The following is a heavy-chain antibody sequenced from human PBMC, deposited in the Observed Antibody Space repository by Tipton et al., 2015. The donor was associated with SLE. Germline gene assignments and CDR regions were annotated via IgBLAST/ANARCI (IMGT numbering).Heavy chain of an antibody. CDR3: ARSRAAINAFDI. V-gene: IGHV3-11*06. D-gene: IGHD5-24*01. Sequence: SLRLSCAASGFTFSDYYMGWIRQAPGKGLEWVSYISSSSRYTNYADSVKGRFTISRDNSKNLRYLQMNSLRAEDTTVYYCARSRAAINAFDIWGQGTMVTVSS. CDR2: ISSSSRYT. CDR1: GFTFSDYY. J-gene: IGHJ3*02.